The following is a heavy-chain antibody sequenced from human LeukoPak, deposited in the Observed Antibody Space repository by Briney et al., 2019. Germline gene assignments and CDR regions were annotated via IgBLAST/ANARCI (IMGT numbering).Heavy chain of an antibody. CDR2: INPSGGST. J-gene: IGHJ4*02. Sequence: GASVKVSCKASGYTFTSYYMHWVRQAPGQGLEWMGIINPSGGSTSYAQKFQGRVTMIRDTSISTAYMELSSLRSDDTAVYYCARDLEGYCSGGTCYFDYWGQGTLVTVSS. V-gene: IGHV1-46*01. D-gene: IGHD2-15*01. CDR3: ARDLEGYCSGGTCYFDY. CDR1: GYTFTSYY.